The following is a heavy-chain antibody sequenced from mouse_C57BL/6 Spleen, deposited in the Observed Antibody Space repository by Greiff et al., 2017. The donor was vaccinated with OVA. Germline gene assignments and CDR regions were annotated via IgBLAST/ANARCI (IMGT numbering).Heavy chain of an antibody. CDR3: TGRTLQDMDY. CDR1: GFTFSNYW. CDR2: IRLKSDNYAT. D-gene: IGHD3-2*02. J-gene: IGHJ4*01. Sequence: EVKLEESGGGLVQPGGSMKLSCVASGFTFSNYWMNWVRQSPEMGLEWVAQIRLKSDNYATHYAESVKGRFTISSDDSRSSVYLQMNSLKAEDTDIYYCTGRTLQDMDYWGKGTSVTVSS. V-gene: IGHV6-3*01.